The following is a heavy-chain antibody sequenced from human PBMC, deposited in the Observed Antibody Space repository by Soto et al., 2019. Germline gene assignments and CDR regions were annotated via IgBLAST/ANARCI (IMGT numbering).Heavy chain of an antibody. J-gene: IGHJ1*01. Sequence: QVQLQQWGAGLLKPSETLSLTCAVYGGSFSGYYWSWIRQPPGKGLEWIGEINHSGSTNYNPSLKSRVTISVYTSKHQFSLKLSSVTAADTAVYYCASMMTTVTTGYFQHWGQGTLVTVSS. CDR1: GGSFSGYY. CDR2: INHSGST. CDR3: ASMMTTVTTGYFQH. V-gene: IGHV4-34*01. D-gene: IGHD4-17*01.